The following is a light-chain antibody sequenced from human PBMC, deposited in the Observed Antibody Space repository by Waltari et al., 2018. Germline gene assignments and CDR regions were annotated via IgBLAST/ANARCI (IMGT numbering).Light chain of an antibody. CDR1: SSAVGGYNY. CDR2: DVS. V-gene: IGLV2-11*01. CDR3: CSYAGSYTFVV. Sequence: QSALTQPRPVSGSPGQSVTISCTGTSSAVGGYNYFSWYPQHPGKAPKLMIYDVSKRPSGVPDRFSGSKSGNTASLTISGLQAEDEADYYCCSYAGSYTFVVFGGGTKLTVL. J-gene: IGLJ2*01.